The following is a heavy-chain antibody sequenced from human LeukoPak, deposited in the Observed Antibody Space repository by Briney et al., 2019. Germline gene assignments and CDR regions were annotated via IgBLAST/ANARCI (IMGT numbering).Heavy chain of an antibody. CDR3: ARGADSNSNWFDP. CDR2: INPKSGET. V-gene: IGHV1-2*06. J-gene: IGHJ5*02. CDR1: GYTFTGYY. D-gene: IGHD4-11*01. Sequence: ASVKVSCKASGYTFTGYYMHWVRQAPGQGLEWMGRINPKSGETIYAQSCQGRVTMTRDTSINTAYMELSRLRSDDTAVYYCARGADSNSNWFDPWGQGTLITVSS.